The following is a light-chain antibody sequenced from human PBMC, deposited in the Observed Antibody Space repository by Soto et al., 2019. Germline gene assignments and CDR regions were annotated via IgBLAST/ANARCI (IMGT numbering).Light chain of an antibody. CDR3: QKYNSVPWT. Sequence: DIQMTQSPSSLSASVGDRVTITCRASQGISNYLAWYQQKPGKVPKLLIYAASTLQSGFPSRFSGSGSGTDFNLTISSLQPEDVATYYCQKYNSVPWTFGQGTKVEIK. CDR1: QGISNY. J-gene: IGKJ1*01. V-gene: IGKV1-27*01. CDR2: AAS.